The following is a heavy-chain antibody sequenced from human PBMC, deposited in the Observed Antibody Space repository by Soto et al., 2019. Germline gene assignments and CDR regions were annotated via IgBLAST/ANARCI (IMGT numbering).Heavy chain of an antibody. CDR3: ARKGGWVDTAMEDNWFDP. J-gene: IGHJ5*02. CDR2: TYYRSKWYN. Sequence: KQSQTLSLTCAISGDSVSSNSAAWNWIRQSPSRGLEWLGRTYYRSKWYNDYAVSVKSRITINPDTSKNQFSLQLNSVTPEDTAVYYCARKGGWVDTAMEDNWFDPWGQGTLVTVSS. D-gene: IGHD5-18*01. V-gene: IGHV6-1*01. CDR1: GDSVSSNSAA.